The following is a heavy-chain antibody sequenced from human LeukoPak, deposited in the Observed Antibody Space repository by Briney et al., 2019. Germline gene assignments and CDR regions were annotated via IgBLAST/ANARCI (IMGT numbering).Heavy chain of an antibody. J-gene: IGHJ4*02. V-gene: IGHV3-21*01. CDR1: GFTFSSYS. CDR2: ISSSSSYI. D-gene: IGHD2-15*01. Sequence: PGGSLRLSCAASGFTFSSYSMNWVRQAPGKGLEWVSSISSSSSYIYYADSVKGRFTISRDNSKNTLYLQMNSLRAEDTAVYYCARIRGYCSRGSCYHIDYWGQGSLVTVSS. CDR3: ARIRGYCSRGSCYHIDY.